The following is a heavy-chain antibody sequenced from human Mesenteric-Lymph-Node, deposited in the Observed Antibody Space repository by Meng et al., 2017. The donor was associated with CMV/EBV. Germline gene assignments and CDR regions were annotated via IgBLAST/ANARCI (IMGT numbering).Heavy chain of an antibody. Sequence: GESLKISCAASGFTFSRSWMSWVRQAPGKGLEWVANIKQDGSEKFYVDSVKGRFTISRDNAKNSLYLQMNSLRAEDTAVYYCARGSGQFDYWGQGTLDTVSS. CDR3: ARGSGQFDY. CDR2: IKQDGSEK. CDR1: GFTFSRSW. V-gene: IGHV3-7*01. J-gene: IGHJ4*02. D-gene: IGHD2-15*01.